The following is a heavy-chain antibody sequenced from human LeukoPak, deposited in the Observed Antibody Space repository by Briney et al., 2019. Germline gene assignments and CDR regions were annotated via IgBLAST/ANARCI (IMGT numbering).Heavy chain of an antibody. CDR3: ARYNHGGYDLSWFDP. CDR2: IIPIFGTA. J-gene: IGHJ5*02. Sequence: ASVKVSCKASGGTFISYAISWVRQAPGQGLEWMGGIIPIFGTANYAQKFQGRVTITTDQSTSTAYMEMSSLRSEDTAVYYCARYNHGGYDLSWFDPWGQGTLSPSPQ. D-gene: IGHD5-12*01. CDR1: GGTFISYA. V-gene: IGHV1-69*05.